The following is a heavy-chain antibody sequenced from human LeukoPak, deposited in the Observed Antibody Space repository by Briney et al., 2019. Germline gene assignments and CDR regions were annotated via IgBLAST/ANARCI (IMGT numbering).Heavy chain of an antibody. CDR1: GGSFSGYY. CDR3: ARRLSVTTGVSFDY. J-gene: IGHJ4*02. CDR2: INHSGST. V-gene: IGHV4-34*01. Sequence: SETLSLTCAVYGGSFSGYYWSWIRQPPGKGLEWIGEINHSGSTNYNPSLKSRVTIPVDTSKNQFSLQLSSVTAAVTAVYCCARRLSVTTGVSFDYWGQGTLVTVSS. D-gene: IGHD4-17*01.